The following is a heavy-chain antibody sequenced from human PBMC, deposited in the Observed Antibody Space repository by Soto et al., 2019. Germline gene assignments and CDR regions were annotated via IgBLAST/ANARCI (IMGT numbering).Heavy chain of an antibody. CDR1: GGSISSYF. Sequence: QVQLQESGPGLVKPSETPSLTCTVSGGSISSYFWTWIRQPAGKGLEWIGRIHTSGTTNYNPSLKSRVTMSVDTSKNQFSLKLNSVTAADTAVYYCARENVVVLSAFIDYWGQGTLVTVSS. J-gene: IGHJ4*02. V-gene: IGHV4-4*07. CDR3: ARENVVVLSAFIDY. CDR2: IHTSGTT. D-gene: IGHD2-15*01.